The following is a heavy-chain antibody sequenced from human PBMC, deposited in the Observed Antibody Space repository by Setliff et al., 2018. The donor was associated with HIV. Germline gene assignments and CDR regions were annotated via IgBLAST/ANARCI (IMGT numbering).Heavy chain of an antibody. CDR2: INPRSGGT. Sequence: ASVKVSCKASGYSFTDNYMHWVRQAPGQGLEWMGWINPRSGGTNYAQKFQGTVTMTRDTSINTAYMEMSRLRSDDTAAYYCARVPSRYCSPTTCPFFFDYWGQGTLVTVTS. CDR3: ARVPSRYCSPTTCPFFFDY. V-gene: IGHV1-2*02. CDR1: GYSFTDNY. D-gene: IGHD2-15*01. J-gene: IGHJ4*02.